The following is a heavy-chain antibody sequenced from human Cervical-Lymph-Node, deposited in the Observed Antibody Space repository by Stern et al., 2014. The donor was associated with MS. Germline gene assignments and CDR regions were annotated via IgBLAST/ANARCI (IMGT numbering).Heavy chain of an antibody. CDR3: ARQTTAWASDV. V-gene: IGHV5-51*01. CDR1: GYKFSIYW. J-gene: IGHJ4*02. CDR2: IYPGDSET. D-gene: IGHD1-14*01. Sequence: EVQLVQSGAELIRPGESLKISCKGSGYKFSIYWIAWVRQMPGKGLEWMGIIYPGDSETRYSPSFQGQVTMSAAKSTSTAYLQWSSLNASAPAMYFCARQTTAWASDVWGQGTLVTVSS.